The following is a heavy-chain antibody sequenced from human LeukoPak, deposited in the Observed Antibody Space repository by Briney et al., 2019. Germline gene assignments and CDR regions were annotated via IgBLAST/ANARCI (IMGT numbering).Heavy chain of an antibody. V-gene: IGHV3-7*01. J-gene: IGHJ6*03. CDR2: IKQDGSEK. CDR3: ARAAAGGGYYMDV. Sequence: GGSLRLACAASGFTFSSYWMSWVRQAPGKGLEWVANIKQDGSEKYYVDSVKGRFTISRDNAKNSLYLQMNSLRAEDTAVYYCARAAAGGGYYMDVWGKGTTVTVSS. CDR1: GFTFSSYW.